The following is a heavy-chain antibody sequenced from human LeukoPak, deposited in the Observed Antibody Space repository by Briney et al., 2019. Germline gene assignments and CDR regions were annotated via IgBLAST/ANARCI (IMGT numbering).Heavy chain of an antibody. V-gene: IGHV3-30-3*01. J-gene: IGHJ6*02. D-gene: IGHD4-17*01. Sequence: GGALRLSCAASGFTFSSYAMHWVRQAPGKGLEWVAVISYDGSNKYYADSVKGRFTISRDNSKNTLYLQMNSLRAEDTAVYYCARATTVTGPDVWAKGPRSPSP. CDR3: ARATTVTGPDV. CDR2: ISYDGSNK. CDR1: GFTFSSYA.